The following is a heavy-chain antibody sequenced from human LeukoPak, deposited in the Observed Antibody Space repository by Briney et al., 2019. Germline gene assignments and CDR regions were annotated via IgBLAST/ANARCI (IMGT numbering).Heavy chain of an antibody. CDR2: IYISGST. V-gene: IGHV4-4*07. CDR1: GDSLSGYY. Sequence: PSETLSLTCNVSGDSLSGYYWNWIRPPAGKGLEWIGRIYISGSTNYNPSLKSRVRMSVDTSKNQISLKLSSVTAADTAVYYCARSGYSGSYFLFYDYWGQGTLVTVSS. CDR3: ARSGYSGSYFLFYDY. D-gene: IGHD1-26*01. J-gene: IGHJ4*02.